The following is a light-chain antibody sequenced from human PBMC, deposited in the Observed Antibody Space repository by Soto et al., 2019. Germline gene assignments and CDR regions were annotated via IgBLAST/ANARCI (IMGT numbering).Light chain of an antibody. J-gene: IGKJ4*01. CDR3: QQRSTWPPD. V-gene: IGKV3-11*01. CDR2: DAS. Sequence: EIVLTQSPATLSLSPGERATLSCRASQSVGSYLAWYQQKRGQAPRLLIYDASNRATGIPARFSGSGSGTDFTLTISSLEPKDFAVYYCQQRSTWPPDFGGGTKVEIK. CDR1: QSVGSY.